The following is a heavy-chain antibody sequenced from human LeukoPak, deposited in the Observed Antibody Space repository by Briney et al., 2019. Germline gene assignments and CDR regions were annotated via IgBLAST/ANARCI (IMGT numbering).Heavy chain of an antibody. Sequence: GGSLRLSCAASGFTFSSYWMHWVRQAPGKGLVWVSRINSDGSSTSYADSVKGRFTISRDNAKNTLYLQMNSLRAEDTALYYCAKGNYYGSSGLGSTSFDYWGQGTLVTVSS. J-gene: IGHJ4*02. V-gene: IGHV3-74*01. CDR2: INSDGSST. CDR1: GFTFSSYW. D-gene: IGHD3-10*01. CDR3: AKGNYYGSSGLGSTSFDY.